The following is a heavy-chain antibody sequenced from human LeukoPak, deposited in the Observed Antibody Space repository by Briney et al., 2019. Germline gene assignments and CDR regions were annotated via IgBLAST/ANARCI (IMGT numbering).Heavy chain of an antibody. CDR2: ISVHTGNT. V-gene: IGHV1-18*04. D-gene: IGHD4-17*01. J-gene: IGHJ4*02. CDR3: ARVRSDYGDFGNY. CDR1: GYSFTSYG. Sequence: ASVKVSCKASGYSFTSYGISWVRQAPGQGLEWVGRISVHTGNTNYAQKLQGRVTMTTDTSTSTAHMELRSLRSDDTAVYYCARVRSDYGDFGNYWGQGTLVTVSS.